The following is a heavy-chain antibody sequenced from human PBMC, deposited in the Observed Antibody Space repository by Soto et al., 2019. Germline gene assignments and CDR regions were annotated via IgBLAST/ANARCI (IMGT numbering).Heavy chain of an antibody. D-gene: IGHD6-19*01. Sequence: ESGGGVVQPGRSLRLSCAASGFTFSSYGMHWVRQAPGKGLEWVAVIWYDGSNKYYADSVKGRFTISRDNSKNTLYLQMNSLRAEDTAVYYCARDRFSSGWSDAFDIWGQGTMVTVSS. CDR2: IWYDGSNK. CDR3: ARDRFSSGWSDAFDI. J-gene: IGHJ3*02. CDR1: GFTFSSYG. V-gene: IGHV3-33*01.